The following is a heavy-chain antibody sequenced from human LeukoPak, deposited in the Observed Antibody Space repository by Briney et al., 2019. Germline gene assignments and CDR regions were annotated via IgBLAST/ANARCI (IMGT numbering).Heavy chain of an antibody. CDR2: IIPILGIA. CDR3: ARAALLYYYYGMDV. Sequence: GASVTVSFKASGGTFSSYAISWVRQAPGQGLEWKGRIIPILGIANYAQKFQGRVTITADKSTSTAYIELSSLRSEDTAVYYCARAALLYYYYGMDVWGQGTTVTVSS. J-gene: IGHJ6*02. V-gene: IGHV1-69*04. CDR1: GGTFSSYA.